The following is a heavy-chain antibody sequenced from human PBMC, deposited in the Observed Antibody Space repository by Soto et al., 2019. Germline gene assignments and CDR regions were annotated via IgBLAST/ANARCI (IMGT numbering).Heavy chain of an antibody. CDR1: GFIISDYG. D-gene: IGHD1-1*01. V-gene: IGHV3-23*01. J-gene: IGHJ5*02. CDR2: FSGGGGGT. Sequence: EVQLLESGGGLVQPGGSLRLSCAVSGFIISDYGVTWVRQAPGKGLEWVSGFSGGGGGTFYADSVKGRITISRDDPKNTAYLQMNSLGAEDTAVYYCVRWNGFGDRWGQGTLVTVSS. CDR3: VRWNGFGDR.